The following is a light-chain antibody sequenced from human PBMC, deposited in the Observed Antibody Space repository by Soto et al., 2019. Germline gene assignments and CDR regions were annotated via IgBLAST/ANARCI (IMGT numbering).Light chain of an antibody. CDR3: QHFPSWPLL. CDR1: QNVNNR. Sequence: EIVMTQSPAMLSVSPGERATLSCRASQNVNNRLAWYQQKAGQPPRLLIYGASTRATGIPARFSGSGSGTEFTLTISSLQSEDFAVYYCQHFPSWPLLFGQGTKVEIK. CDR2: GAS. J-gene: IGKJ1*01. V-gene: IGKV3-15*01.